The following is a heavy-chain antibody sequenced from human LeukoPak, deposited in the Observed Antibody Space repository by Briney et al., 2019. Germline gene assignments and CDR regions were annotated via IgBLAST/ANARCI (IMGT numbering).Heavy chain of an antibody. CDR1: DGSFSGYY. D-gene: IGHD6-13*01. Sequence: PSETLSLTCAVYDGSFSGYYWNWIRQPPGKGLEWIGEITHSGSTNYNPSLKSRVTMSVDTSKNQFSLKLSSVTAADTAVYYCARESIWGAAAGTLRAFDIWGQGTMVTVSS. J-gene: IGHJ3*02. CDR3: ARESIWGAAAGTLRAFDI. V-gene: IGHV4-34*01. CDR2: ITHSGST.